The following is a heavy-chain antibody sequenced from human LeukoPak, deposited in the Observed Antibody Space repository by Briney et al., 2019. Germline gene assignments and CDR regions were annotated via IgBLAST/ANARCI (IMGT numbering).Heavy chain of an antibody. V-gene: IGHV3-23*01. CDR2: ISGSGGST. CDR3: AKDRGNRSPFGVVSGDY. CDR1: GFTFSSYA. J-gene: IGHJ4*02. D-gene: IGHD3-3*01. Sequence: GASMRLSCAACGFTFSSYAMRWVRKAPGKGLEWVLVISGSGGSTYYADSVKGRFTISRDNSKNTLYLQMNSLRAEDTAVYYCAKDRGNRSPFGVVSGDYWGQGTLVTVSS.